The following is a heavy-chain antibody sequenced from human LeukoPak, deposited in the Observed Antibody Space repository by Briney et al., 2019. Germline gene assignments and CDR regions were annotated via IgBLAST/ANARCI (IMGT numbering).Heavy chain of an antibody. CDR1: GGSVSSGSYY. CDR3: ARGPGTMVRGVLGY. CDR2: INHSGST. J-gene: IGHJ4*02. D-gene: IGHD3-10*01. V-gene: IGHV4-61*01. Sequence: SETLSLTCTVSGGSVSSGSYYWSWIRQPPGKGLEWIGEINHSGSTNYNPSLKSRVTISVDTSKNQFSLKLSSVTAADTAVYYCARGPGTMVRGVLGYWGQGTLVTVSS.